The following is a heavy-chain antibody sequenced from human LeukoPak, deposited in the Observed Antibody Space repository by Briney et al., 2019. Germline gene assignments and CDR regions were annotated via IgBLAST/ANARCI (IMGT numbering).Heavy chain of an antibody. J-gene: IGHJ4*02. Sequence: GGSLRLSCAASGFTFSSYAMSWVRQAPGKGLEWVSAISGSGGSTYYADSVKGRFTISRDNSKNTLYLQMNSLRAEDTAVYYCARGHCSSTSCYFSPGPYYFDYWGQGTLVTVSS. CDR1: GFTFSSYA. V-gene: IGHV3-23*01. CDR2: ISGSGGST. D-gene: IGHD2-2*01. CDR3: ARGHCSSTSCYFSPGPYYFDY.